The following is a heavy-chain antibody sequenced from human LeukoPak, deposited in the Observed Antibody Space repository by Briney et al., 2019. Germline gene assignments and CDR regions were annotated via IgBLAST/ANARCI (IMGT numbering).Heavy chain of an antibody. CDR2: IIPILGIA. CDR1: GGTFSSYA. Sequence: GASVKVSCKASGGTFSSYAISWVRQAPGQGLEWMGRIIPILGIANYAQKFQGRVTITADKSTSTAYMELSSLRSEDTAVYYCARGDGGIQLWLPHSLFDYWGQGTLVTVSS. D-gene: IGHD5-18*01. CDR3: ARGDGGIQLWLPHSLFDY. V-gene: IGHV1-69*04. J-gene: IGHJ4*01.